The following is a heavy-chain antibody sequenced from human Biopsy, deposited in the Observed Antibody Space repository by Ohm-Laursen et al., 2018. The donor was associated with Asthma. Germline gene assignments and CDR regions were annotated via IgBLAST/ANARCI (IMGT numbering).Heavy chain of an antibody. CDR3: ARGDSSNWSHYYFDY. V-gene: IGHV3-53*01. D-gene: IGHD3-22*01. J-gene: IGHJ4*02. CDR1: GFTVSRDH. CDR2: IYSGGTS. Sequence: SLRLSCAASGFTVSRDHMFWVRQAPGKGLERVSVIYSGGTSHTADSVRGRFTISRDYSKNTLYLQMHSLRAGDTAVYYCARGDSSNWSHYYFDYWGQGTLVTVSS.